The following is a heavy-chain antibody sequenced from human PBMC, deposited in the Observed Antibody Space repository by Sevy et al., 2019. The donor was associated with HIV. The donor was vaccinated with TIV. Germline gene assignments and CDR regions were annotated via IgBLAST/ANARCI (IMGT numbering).Heavy chain of an antibody. CDR2: ISGSGGST. CDR1: GFTFSSYA. CDR3: AKDGFKPSVGDQKNYYYYMDV. V-gene: IGHV3-23*01. D-gene: IGHD1-26*01. Sequence: GGSLRLSCAASGFTFSSYAMSWVRQAPGKGLEWVSAISGSGGSTYYADSVKGRFTISRDNSKNTLYLQLNSLRAEDTAVYYCAKDGFKPSVGDQKNYYYYMDVWGKGTTVTVSS. J-gene: IGHJ6*03.